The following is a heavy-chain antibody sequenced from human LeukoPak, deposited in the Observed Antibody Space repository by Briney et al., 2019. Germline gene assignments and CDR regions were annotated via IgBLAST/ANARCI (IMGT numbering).Heavy chain of an antibody. CDR2: INQDGSAQ. CDR1: GCTFSGYW. J-gene: IGHJ4*02. V-gene: IGHV3-7*01. D-gene: IGHD3-9*01. Sequence: QAGGPLRLSCTASGCTFSGYWLSWVRQAPGKGLEWVANINQDGSAQYYVDSVKGQFTLARDNAKNSLYLQMNSLRVKDTAVYYCARDSERWTETGPRFDSWGQGTLVTVSS. CDR3: ARDSERWTETGPRFDS.